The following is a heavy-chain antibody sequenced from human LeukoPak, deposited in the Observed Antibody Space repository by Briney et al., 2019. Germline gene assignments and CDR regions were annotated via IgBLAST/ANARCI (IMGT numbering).Heavy chain of an antibody. CDR1: GGSISSYY. CDR2: IYHRGST. J-gene: IGHJ4*02. D-gene: IGHD3-22*01. V-gene: IGHV4-59*01. Sequence: SETLSLTCTVSGGSISSYYWSWIRQPPGKGLELIGYIYHRGSTNYNPSLKSRVTISVDTSKNQFSLKLSSVTAADTAVYYCARVGSGYTFDYWGQGTLVTASS. CDR3: ARVGSGYTFDY.